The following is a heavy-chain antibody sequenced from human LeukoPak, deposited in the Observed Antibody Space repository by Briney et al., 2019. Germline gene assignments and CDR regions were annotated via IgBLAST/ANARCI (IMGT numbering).Heavy chain of an antibody. J-gene: IGHJ3*02. CDR2: INHSGST. Sequence: SETLSLTCAVYGGSFSGYYWSWIRQPPGKGLEWIGEINHSGSTNYNPSLTSRVTISVDTSKNQFSLKLSSVTAADTAVYYCASMTTVTPDAFDIWGQGTMVTVSS. CDR3: ASMTTVTPDAFDI. D-gene: IGHD4-11*01. CDR1: GGSFSGYY. V-gene: IGHV4-34*01.